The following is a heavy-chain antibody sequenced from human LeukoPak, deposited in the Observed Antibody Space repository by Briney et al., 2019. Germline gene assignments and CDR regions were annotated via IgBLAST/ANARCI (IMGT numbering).Heavy chain of an antibody. CDR3: ARFGQGIRRYYYFMDV. CDR2: FNHSGNT. D-gene: IGHD5-18*01. Sequence: PSDTLSLTCAVYGGSFSGYYWRWLPQPPGKGLEWIGEFNHSGNTNYNPSLKSRVTISVDTSNNQFSLKLSSVTAADTAVYYCARFGQGIRRYYYFMDVWGKGTTVTVSS. V-gene: IGHV4-34*01. J-gene: IGHJ6*03. CDR1: GGSFSGYY.